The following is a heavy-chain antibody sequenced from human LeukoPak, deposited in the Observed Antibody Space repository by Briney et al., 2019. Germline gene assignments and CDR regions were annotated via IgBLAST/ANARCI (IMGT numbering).Heavy chain of an antibody. D-gene: IGHD2-21*02. V-gene: IGHV1-69*02. CDR3: ARGYYCGGDCNGAFDI. CDR1: GGPFSSYT. Sequence: SVKVSCKASGGPFSSYTISWVRQAPGQGLEWMGRIIPILGIANYAQKFQGRVTITADKSTSTAYMELSSLRSEDTAVYYCARGYYCGGDCNGAFDIWGQGTMVTVSS. J-gene: IGHJ3*02. CDR2: IIPILGIA.